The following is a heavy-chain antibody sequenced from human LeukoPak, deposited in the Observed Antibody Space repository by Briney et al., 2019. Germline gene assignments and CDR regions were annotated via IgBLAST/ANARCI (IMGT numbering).Heavy chain of an antibody. V-gene: IGHV4-31*03. J-gene: IGHJ4*02. CDR3: ASTSGSGWYFDY. D-gene: IGHD6-19*01. CDR1: GGSISSGGYY. CDR2: IYYSGST. Sequence: SETLSLTCTVSGGSISSGGYYWSWIRQHPGKGLEWIGYIYYSGSTYYNPSLKSRVTISVDTSKSQFSLKLSSVTAADTAVYYCASTSGSGWYFDYWGQGTLVTVSS.